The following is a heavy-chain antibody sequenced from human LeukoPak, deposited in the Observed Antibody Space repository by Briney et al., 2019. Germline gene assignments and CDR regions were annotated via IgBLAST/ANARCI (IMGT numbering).Heavy chain of an antibody. Sequence: SETLSHTCTVSGGSISSYYWSWIRQPPGKGLEWIGYIYTSGSTNYNPSLKSRVTISVDTSKNQFSLKLSSVTAADTAVYYCARTTIFRDGYNPSLFDYWGQGTLVTVSS. J-gene: IGHJ4*02. D-gene: IGHD5-24*01. CDR3: ARTTIFRDGYNPSLFDY. CDR1: GGSISSYY. CDR2: IYTSGST. V-gene: IGHV4-4*09.